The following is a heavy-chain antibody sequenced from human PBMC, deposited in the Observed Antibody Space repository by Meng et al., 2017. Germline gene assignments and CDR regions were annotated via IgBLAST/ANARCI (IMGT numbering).Heavy chain of an antibody. CDR1: GGSISSYY. CDR2: IYYSGST. D-gene: IGHD3-10*01. Sequence: LRLSCTVPGGSISSYYWSWIRQPPGKGLEWIGYIYYSGSTNYNPSLKSRVTLSIDTSKNQFSLKLSSMTAADTAVYYCARSRLLWFGEIPPGYAFDIWGQGTMVTVSS. V-gene: IGHV4-59*01. CDR3: ARSRLLWFGEIPPGYAFDI. J-gene: IGHJ3*02.